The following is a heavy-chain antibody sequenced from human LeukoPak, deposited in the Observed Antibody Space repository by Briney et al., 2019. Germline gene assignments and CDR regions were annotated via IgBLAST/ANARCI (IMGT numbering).Heavy chain of an antibody. Sequence: SETLSLTCAVYGGSFSGYYWSWIRQPPGKGLEWIGEINHSGSTNYNPSLKSRVTISVDTSKNQFSLKLSSVTAADTAVYYCARLASAMVNSPLDYWGQGTLATVSS. CDR2: INHSGST. CDR3: ARLASAMVNSPLDY. CDR1: GGSFSGYY. D-gene: IGHD5-18*01. V-gene: IGHV4-34*01. J-gene: IGHJ4*02.